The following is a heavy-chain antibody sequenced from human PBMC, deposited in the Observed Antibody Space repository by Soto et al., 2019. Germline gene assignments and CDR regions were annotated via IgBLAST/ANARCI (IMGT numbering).Heavy chain of an antibody. J-gene: IGHJ3*01. Sequence: QDQLVQSGAELRKPGASVRVSCRASGFRVSDYVFNWLRQAPGQGLEWMGWISAFNGNTETAQGLKDTVTMTTDSSTTTAHMDLTNLTTDDTAKYYCARSYDLATAFDVCCKGKMVTVSS. CDR1: GFRVSDYV. CDR3: ARSYDLATAFDV. D-gene: IGHD3-16*01. V-gene: IGHV1-18*01. CDR2: ISAFNGNT.